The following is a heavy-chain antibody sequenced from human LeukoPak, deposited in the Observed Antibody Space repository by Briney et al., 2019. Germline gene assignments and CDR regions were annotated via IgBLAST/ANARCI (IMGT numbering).Heavy chain of an antibody. CDR3: ATAFSPYQLLNRVYYYYYYMDV. V-gene: IGHV1-24*01. Sequence: ASVKVPCKVSGYTLTELSMHWVRQAPGKGLEWMGGFDPEDGETIYAQKFQGRVTMTEDTSTDTAYMELSSLRSEDTAVHYCATAFSPYQLLNRVYYYYYYMDVWGKGTTVTVSS. CDR2: FDPEDGET. CDR1: GYTLTELS. D-gene: IGHD2-2*01. J-gene: IGHJ6*03.